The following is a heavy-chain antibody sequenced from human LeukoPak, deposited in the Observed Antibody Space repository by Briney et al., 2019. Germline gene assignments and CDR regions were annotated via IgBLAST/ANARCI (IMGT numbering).Heavy chain of an antibody. V-gene: IGHV3-21*01. CDR3: ATIVVPAARPDY. Sequence: GGSLRLSCAASGFTFSSYSMNWVRQAPGKGLEWVSSISSSSSYIYYADSVKGRFTISIDNAKNSLYLQMNSLRAEDTAVYYCATIVVPAARPDYWGQGTLVTVSS. J-gene: IGHJ4*02. CDR1: GFTFSSYS. CDR2: ISSSSSYI. D-gene: IGHD2-2*01.